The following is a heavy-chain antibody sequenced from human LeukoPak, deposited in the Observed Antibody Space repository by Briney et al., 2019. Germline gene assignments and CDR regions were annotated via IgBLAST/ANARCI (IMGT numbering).Heavy chain of an antibody. Sequence: PGGSLRLSCAASGFTFSSYWMSWVRQAPGKRLEWVANIKQDGSEKFYVDSVKGRFTISRDNAKNSVYLQLNSLRAEDTAVYYCAGDLRKVEATKDYWGQGTLVTVSS. D-gene: IGHD1-1*01. CDR3: AGDLRKVEATKDY. V-gene: IGHV3-7*01. J-gene: IGHJ4*02. CDR1: GFTFSSYW. CDR2: IKQDGSEK.